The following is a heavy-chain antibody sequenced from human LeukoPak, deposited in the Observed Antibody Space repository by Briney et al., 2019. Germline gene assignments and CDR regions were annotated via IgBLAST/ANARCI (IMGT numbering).Heavy chain of an antibody. CDR2: IYYSGST. J-gene: IGHJ4*02. CDR1: GGSISSSSYY. Sequence: SETLSLICTVSGGSISSSSYYWGWIRQPPGKGLEWIGSIYYSGSTYYNPSLKSRVTISVDTSKNQFSLKLSSVTAADTAVYYCARQGDFILSSGWQIDYWGQGTLVTVSS. V-gene: IGHV4-39*01. D-gene: IGHD6-19*01. CDR3: ARQGDFILSSGWQIDY.